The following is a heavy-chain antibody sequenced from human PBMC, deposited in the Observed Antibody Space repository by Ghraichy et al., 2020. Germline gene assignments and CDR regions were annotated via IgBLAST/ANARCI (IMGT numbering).Heavy chain of an antibody. J-gene: IGHJ6*02. D-gene: IGHD1-1*01. Sequence: GSLRLSCAASGFTFRSYATNWVRQAPGKGLEWVSSVSGSGGSTYYADSVKGRFTISRVNSKNTLYLQMNSLRAEDTAVYYCAKQLKIFYYGMDVWGQGTTVTFS. CDR3: AKQLKIFYYGMDV. V-gene: IGHV3-23*01. CDR1: GFTFRSYA. CDR2: VSGSGGST.